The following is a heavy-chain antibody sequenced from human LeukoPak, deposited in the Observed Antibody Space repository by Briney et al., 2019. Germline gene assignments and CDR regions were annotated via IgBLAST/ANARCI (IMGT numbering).Heavy chain of an antibody. Sequence: GGSLRLSCAASGFTFSSYAMSWVRQAPGKGLEWVSAISGSGGSTYYADSVKGRFTISRDNSKNTLYLQMNSLRAEDTAVYYCAKEDAYCGGDCYSGYYYYYYYMDVWGKGTTVTVSS. CDR3: AKEDAYCGGDCYSGYYYYYYYMDV. D-gene: IGHD2-21*01. V-gene: IGHV3-23*01. J-gene: IGHJ6*03. CDR2: ISGSGGST. CDR1: GFTFSSYA.